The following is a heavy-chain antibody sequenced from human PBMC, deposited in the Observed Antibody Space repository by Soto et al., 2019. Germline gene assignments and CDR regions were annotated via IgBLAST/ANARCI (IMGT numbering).Heavy chain of an antibody. J-gene: IGHJ3*02. CDR2: IYPGDSDT. CDR3: AIRRSRTAFDS. Sequence: GESLKNSCKASGYDFTSYWIGWVRQKPGKGLEWMGMIYPGDSDTRDSPSFQGQVTISADKSTTSAYLQWSNLKASDTAMYYCAIRRSRTAFDSWGPGTMVNVS. CDR1: GYDFTSYW. V-gene: IGHV5-51*01.